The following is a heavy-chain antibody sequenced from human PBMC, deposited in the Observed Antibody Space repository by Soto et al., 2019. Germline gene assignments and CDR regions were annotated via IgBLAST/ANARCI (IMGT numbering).Heavy chain of an antibody. J-gene: IGHJ6*02. CDR1: GFTFSTHG. Sequence: PGGTLRLPCSASGFTFSTHGKNWGCKPPRQGLARVSSISSSSSCIAYADSVKGRLTITRDNANNTQYPQKNSLSAEDKAVYYYAKARVIAVANLYYYYYGMDVWGQGTTVTVSS. CDR3: AKARVIAVANLYYYYYGMDV. D-gene: IGHD6-19*01. CDR2: ISSSSSCI. V-gene: IGHV3-21*01.